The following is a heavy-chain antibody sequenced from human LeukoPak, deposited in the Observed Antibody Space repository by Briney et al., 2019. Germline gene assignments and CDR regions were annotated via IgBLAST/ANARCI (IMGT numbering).Heavy chain of an antibody. CDR2: ISAYNGNT. D-gene: IGHD5-12*01. CDR1: GYTFTSYG. CDR3: ARGLVASFDY. Sequence: EASVTVSCTASGYTFTSYGISWVRQAPAQGLEWMGWISAYNGNTNYAQKLQGRGTMTTDTSKGTAYMELRSLRSDDTAVYYCARGLVASFDYWGQGTLVTVSS. V-gene: IGHV1-18*01. J-gene: IGHJ4*02.